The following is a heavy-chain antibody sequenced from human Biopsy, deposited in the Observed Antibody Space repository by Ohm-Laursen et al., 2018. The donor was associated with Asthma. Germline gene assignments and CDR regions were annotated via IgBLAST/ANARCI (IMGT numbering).Heavy chain of an antibody. CDR2: IWNDGNKN. CDR3: ARGIYDMDV. J-gene: IGHJ6*02. V-gene: IGHV3-33*01. CDR1: GFTFSTYG. Sequence: SLRLSCTASGFTFSTYGMHWVRQAPGKGLEWVALIWNDGNKNYYADSVRGRFTISRDNSKNMLYLQMNSLRAEDTAVYFCARGIYDMDVRGQGTTVTVSS.